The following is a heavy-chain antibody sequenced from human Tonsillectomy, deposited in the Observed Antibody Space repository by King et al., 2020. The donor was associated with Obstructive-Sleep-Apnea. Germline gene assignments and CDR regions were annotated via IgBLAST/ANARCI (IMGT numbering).Heavy chain of an antibody. CDR3: ARESGDWLVDS. V-gene: IGHV3-11*06. D-gene: IGHD6-19*01. J-gene: IGHJ4*02. CDR1: GLTFTEFDYY. CDR2: ISSTGTYI. Sequence: VQLVEAGGGVVKPGGSLRLSCAASGLTFTEFDYYMSWIRQAPGKGLEWVAYISSTGTYIKYADSLKGRLTISRDNAANSVYLQMKSLRADDTALYFCARESGDWLVDSWGQGTLVIVSS.